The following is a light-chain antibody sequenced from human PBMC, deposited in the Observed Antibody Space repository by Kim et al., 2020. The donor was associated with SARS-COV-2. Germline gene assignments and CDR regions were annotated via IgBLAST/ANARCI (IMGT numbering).Light chain of an antibody. CDR1: QSVRNN. Sequence: EIVMTQSPDIMSVSPGERVTLSCRASQSVRNNVAWYQQKPGQAPSLLVYSASTRATGVPPRFSGSGSGTDFTLTISSIQSEDFAVYYCHQYNKWPMYTFGQGTKLEI. CDR2: SAS. CDR3: HQYNKWPMYT. V-gene: IGKV3-15*01. J-gene: IGKJ2*01.